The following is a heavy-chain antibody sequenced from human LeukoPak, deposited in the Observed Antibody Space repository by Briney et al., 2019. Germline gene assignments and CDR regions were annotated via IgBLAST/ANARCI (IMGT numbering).Heavy chain of an antibody. CDR1: GGSISSSSYY. CDR2: IYYSGST. D-gene: IGHD6-13*01. J-gene: IGHJ5*02. V-gene: IGHV4-39*07. Sequence: PSETLSLTCTVSGGSISSSSYYWGWIRQPPGKGLEWIGSIYYSGSTYYNPSLKSRVTISADTSKNQFSLKLSSVTAADTAVYYCARDSSSLNWFDPWGQGTLVTVSS. CDR3: ARDSSSLNWFDP.